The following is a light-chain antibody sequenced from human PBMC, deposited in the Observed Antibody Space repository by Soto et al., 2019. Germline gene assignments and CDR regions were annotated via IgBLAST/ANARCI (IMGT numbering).Light chain of an antibody. J-gene: IGKJ2*01. Sequence: EVVMTQSPATLSVSPGERATLSCRASQSVSSNLAWYQQKAGQAPRLLIYGASTRATGIPARFSGSGSGTEFTLTISSLQSEDFAVYYCQQSNNWPHTFGQGTKLEIK. CDR1: QSVSSN. CDR3: QQSNNWPHT. CDR2: GAS. V-gene: IGKV3-15*01.